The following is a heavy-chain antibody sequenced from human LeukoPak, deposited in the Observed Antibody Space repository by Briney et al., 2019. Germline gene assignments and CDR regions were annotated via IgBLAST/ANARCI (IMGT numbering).Heavy chain of an antibody. CDR3: ARVGFIFGSYYYMDV. J-gene: IGHJ6*03. CDR1: DGSINTPNYY. CDR2: IYHSGST. D-gene: IGHD5-18*01. V-gene: IGHV4-39*07. Sequence: SETLSLTCTVSDGSINTPNYYWGWVRQPPGKGLEWIGSIYHSGSTYYNPSLKSRVTISVDTSKNQFSLKLSSVTAADTAVYYCARVGFIFGSYYYMDVWGNGTTVTVSS.